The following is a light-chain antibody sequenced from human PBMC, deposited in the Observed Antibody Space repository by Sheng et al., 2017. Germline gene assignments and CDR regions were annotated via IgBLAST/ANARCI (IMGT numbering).Light chain of an antibody. CDR1: QTIDSH. Sequence: IVMTQSPGTLSVSPGEGATLSCRASQTIDSHLAWYLQRPGQAPRLLLYDASTRATDVPDRFSGSGSGTEFTLTISSLQSEDFAVYYCQQYNNWPRTFGQGTKVEIK. V-gene: IGKV3-15*01. CDR3: QQYNNWPRT. CDR2: DAS. J-gene: IGKJ1*01.